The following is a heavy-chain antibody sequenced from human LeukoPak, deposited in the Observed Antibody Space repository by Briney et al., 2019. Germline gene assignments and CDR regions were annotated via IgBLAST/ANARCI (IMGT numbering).Heavy chain of an antibody. CDR2: INHSGST. J-gene: IGHJ6*03. D-gene: IGHD3-10*01. V-gene: IGHV4-34*01. CDR3: ARGSRSMVRGVIIRGYYYYYMDV. Sequence: KASETLSLTCAVYGGSFSGYYWSWIRQPPGKGLEWIGEINHSGSTNYNPSLKSRVTISVDTSKNQFSLKLSSVTAADTAVYYCARGSRSMVRGVIIRGYYYYYMDVWGKGTTVTVSS. CDR1: GGSFSGYY.